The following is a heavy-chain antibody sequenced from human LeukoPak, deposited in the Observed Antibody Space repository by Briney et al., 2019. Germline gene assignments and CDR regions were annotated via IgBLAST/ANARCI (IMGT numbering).Heavy chain of an antibody. CDR1: GFSLSTSGVG. Sequence: SGPTLVKPTQTLTLTCTFSGFSLSTSGVGVVWIRQPPGKALEWLALIYWNDDKRYSPSLKTRLTITKDTSKNQVVLTMTNMDPVDSATYYCAHRLSSKAPGYWGQGTLVTVSS. J-gene: IGHJ4*02. D-gene: IGHD6-6*01. V-gene: IGHV2-5*01. CDR2: IYWNDDK. CDR3: AHRLSSKAPGY.